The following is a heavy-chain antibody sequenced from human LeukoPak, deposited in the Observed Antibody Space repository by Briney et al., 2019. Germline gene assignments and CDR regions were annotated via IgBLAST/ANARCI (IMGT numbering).Heavy chain of an antibody. Sequence: ASVKVSCKASGYTFTSYDINWVRQATGQGLEWMGIINPSGGSTSYAQKFQGRVTMTRDTSTSTVYMELSSLRSEDTAVYYCAREGGRSLCSSTSCCCRAFDIWGQGTMVTVSS. CDR1: GYTFTSYD. D-gene: IGHD2-2*01. V-gene: IGHV1-46*01. CDR2: INPSGGST. CDR3: AREGGRSLCSSTSCCCRAFDI. J-gene: IGHJ3*02.